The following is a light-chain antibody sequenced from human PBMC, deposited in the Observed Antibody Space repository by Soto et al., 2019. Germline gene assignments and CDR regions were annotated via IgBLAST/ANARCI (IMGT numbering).Light chain of an antibody. CDR2: EVS. CDR1: SSDVGGYNY. V-gene: IGLV2-14*01. CDR3: SSYTSSTSLDV. Sequence: QSALTQPASVSGSAGQSITISCTGTSSDVGGYNYVSWYQQHPGKAPKLMIYEVSNRPSGVSIRFSGSKSGNTASLTISGLXAEDEADYYCSSYTSSTSLDVFGTGTKVTVL. J-gene: IGLJ1*01.